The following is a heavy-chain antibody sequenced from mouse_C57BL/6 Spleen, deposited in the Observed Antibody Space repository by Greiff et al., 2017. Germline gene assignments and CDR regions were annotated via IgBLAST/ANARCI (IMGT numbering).Heavy chain of an antibody. Sequence: QVQLQQPGAELVRPGSSVKLSCKASGYTFTSYWMHWVKQRPIQGLEWIGNIDPSDSDTHYNQKFKDKATLTVDKSSSTAYMQLSSLTSEDSAVYYCASGYNWSCFDYWGQGTTLTVSS. J-gene: IGHJ2*01. CDR1: GYTFTSYW. D-gene: IGHD4-1*02. CDR2: IDPSDSDT. V-gene: IGHV1-52*01. CDR3: ASGYNWSCFDY.